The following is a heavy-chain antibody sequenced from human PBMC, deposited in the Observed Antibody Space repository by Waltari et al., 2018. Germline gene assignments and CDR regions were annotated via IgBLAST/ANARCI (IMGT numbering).Heavy chain of an antibody. CDR1: GGSISNLNFY. V-gene: IGHV4-61*02. CDR2: IYRSGVT. CDR3: AVSPDTATSRAAFHF. D-gene: IGHD5-18*01. Sequence: QVQLQESGPGLAKASQTLSLTCDVSGGSISNLNFYWSWIRQPAGKGFGWIGRIYRSGVTDYNPSLRGRATMFLDMSKNQFSLTVDSLIAADTAVYYCAVSPDTATSRAAFHFWGPGTTVSVSS. J-gene: IGHJ6*02.